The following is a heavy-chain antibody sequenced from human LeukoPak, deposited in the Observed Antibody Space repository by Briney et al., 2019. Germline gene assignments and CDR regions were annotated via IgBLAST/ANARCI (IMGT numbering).Heavy chain of an antibody. Sequence: GGSLRLSCAASGFSFSSYSTNWVRQAPGKGLEWVPYISSSGTTIYYADSVKGRFTISRDNAKNSLYLQMNSLRVEDTAVYYCARSVPNFSWALDYWGQGTLVAVSS. D-gene: IGHD2-15*01. J-gene: IGHJ4*02. V-gene: IGHV3-48*04. CDR3: ARSVPNFSWALDY. CDR2: ISSSGTTI. CDR1: GFSFSSYS.